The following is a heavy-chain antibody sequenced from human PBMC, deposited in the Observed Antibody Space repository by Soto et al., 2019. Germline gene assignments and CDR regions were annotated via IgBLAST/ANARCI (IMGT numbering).Heavy chain of an antibody. CDR2: ISYDGSNK. V-gene: IGHV3-30-3*01. CDR3: ARVRRVATTKGWFDP. Sequence: QVQLVESGGGVVQPGRSLRLSCAASGFTFSSYAMHWVRQALGKGLEWVAVISYDGSNKYYADSVKGRFTISRDNSKNTLYLQMNSLRAEDTAVYYCARVRRVATTKGWFDPWGQGTLVTVSS. J-gene: IGHJ5*02. D-gene: IGHD5-12*01. CDR1: GFTFSSYA.